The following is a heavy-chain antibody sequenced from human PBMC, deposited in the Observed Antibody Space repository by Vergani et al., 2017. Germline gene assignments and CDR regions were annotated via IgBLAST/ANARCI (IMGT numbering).Heavy chain of an antibody. CDR1: GYSFTNYW. Sequence: EVQLVQSGAEVKKPGESLNISCQISGYSFTNYWIGWVRQMPGKGLEWMGIIHPADSDTRYSPSFQGQVTISVDKSISTAYLQRSSLRASDSAMYYCARLYWRDSGGSKYFDYWGQGTLVTGSS. CDR2: IHPADSDT. CDR3: ARLYWRDSGGSKYFDY. V-gene: IGHV5-51*01. J-gene: IGHJ4*02. D-gene: IGHD2-8*02.